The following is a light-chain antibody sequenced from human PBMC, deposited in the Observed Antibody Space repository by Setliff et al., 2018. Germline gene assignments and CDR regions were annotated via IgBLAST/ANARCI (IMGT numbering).Light chain of an antibody. Sequence: VLAQPPSASGTPGQRVTVSCSGSSSNFGSRSVSWFQQLPGTPPKLLIYSNNQRPSGVPDRFSGSKSGSSASLAISGLQSEDEADYCCSSFTSSRLYVFGTGTKVTVL. CDR1: SSNFGSRS. V-gene: IGLV1-44*01. J-gene: IGLJ1*01. CDR2: SNN. CDR3: SSFTSSRLYV.